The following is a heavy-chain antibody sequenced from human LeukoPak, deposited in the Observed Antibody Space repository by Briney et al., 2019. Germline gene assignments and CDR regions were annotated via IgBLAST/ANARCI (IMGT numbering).Heavy chain of an antibody. J-gene: IGHJ5*02. CDR2: IIPIFGTA. V-gene: IGHV1-69*13. CDR3: ARGKDQLVHSNWFDP. Sequence: GASVKVSCKASGGTFSSYAISWVRQAPGQGLEWMGGIIPIFGTANYAQKFQGRVTITADESTSTAYMELSSLRSEDTAVYYCARGKDQLVHSNWFDPWGQGTLVTVSS. CDR1: GGTFSSYA. D-gene: IGHD6-6*01.